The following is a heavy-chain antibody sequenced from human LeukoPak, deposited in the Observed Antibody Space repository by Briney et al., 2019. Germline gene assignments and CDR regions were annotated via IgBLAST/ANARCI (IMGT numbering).Heavy chain of an antibody. CDR2: INHSGST. Sequence: SETLSLTCAVYGGSFSGYYWSWIRQPPGKGLEWIGEINHSGSTNYNPSLKSRVTISVDTSKNQFSLKLSSVTAADTAMYYCARMPAYYYDSSGRIWDYWGQGTLVTVSS. J-gene: IGHJ4*02. CDR1: GGSFSGYY. CDR3: ARMPAYYYDSSGRIWDY. D-gene: IGHD3-22*01. V-gene: IGHV4-34*01.